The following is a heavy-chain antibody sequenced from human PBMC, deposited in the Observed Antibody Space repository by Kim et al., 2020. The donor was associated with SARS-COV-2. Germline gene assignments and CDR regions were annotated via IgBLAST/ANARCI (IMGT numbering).Heavy chain of an antibody. J-gene: IGHJ2*01. CDR1: GGSISSYY. CDR2: IYYSGST. D-gene: IGHD6-19*01. CDR3: ARDRVAVAGPVDL. V-gene: IGHV4-59*13. Sequence: SETLSLTCTVSGGSISSYYWSWIRQPPGKGLEWIGYIYYSGSTNYNPSLKSRVTISVDTSKNQFSLKLSSVTAADTAVYYCARDRVAVAGPVDLWGRGTLVTVSS.